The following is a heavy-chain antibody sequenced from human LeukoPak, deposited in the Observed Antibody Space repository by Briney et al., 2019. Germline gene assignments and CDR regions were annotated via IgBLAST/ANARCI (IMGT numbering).Heavy chain of an antibody. CDR3: ARLSLGTNPPYDY. Sequence: SETLSLTCTVSGGSISSYYWSWIRQPPGKGLEWIGYIYYSGSTNYNPSLKSRVTISVDTSKDQLSLKLNSVTAADTAVYYCARLSLGTNPPYDYWGQGTLVTVSS. D-gene: IGHD3-16*01. CDR1: GGSISSYY. J-gene: IGHJ4*02. V-gene: IGHV4-59*01. CDR2: IYYSGST.